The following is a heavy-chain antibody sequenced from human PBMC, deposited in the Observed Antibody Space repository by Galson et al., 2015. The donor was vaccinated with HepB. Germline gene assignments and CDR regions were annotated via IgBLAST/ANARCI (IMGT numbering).Heavy chain of an antibody. D-gene: IGHD6-13*01. Sequence: SLRLSCAASGINFSNYGMHWIRQAPGKGLEWVASIWFDGSNENYRESVKGRFTISRDNSKNTLYLQMNGLRAEDTAVYYCAREMVTAAGTNDWFDPWGQGTLVIVSS. CDR3: AREMVTAAGTNDWFDP. J-gene: IGHJ5*02. CDR2: IWFDGSNE. V-gene: IGHV3-33*01. CDR1: GINFSNYG.